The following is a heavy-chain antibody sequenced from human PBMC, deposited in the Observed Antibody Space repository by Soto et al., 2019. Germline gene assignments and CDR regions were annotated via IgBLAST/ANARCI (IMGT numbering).Heavy chain of an antibody. CDR3: AKDCEMSHGSGSYYIPYNWFDP. CDR1: GFTFDDYT. Sequence: GGSLRLSCAASGFTFDDYTMHWVRQAPGKGLEWVSLISWDGGSTYYADSVKGRFTISRDNSKNSLYLQMNSLRTEDTALYYCAKDCEMSHGSGSYYIPYNWFDPWGQGTLVTVSS. J-gene: IGHJ5*02. CDR2: ISWDGGST. D-gene: IGHD3-10*01. V-gene: IGHV3-43*01.